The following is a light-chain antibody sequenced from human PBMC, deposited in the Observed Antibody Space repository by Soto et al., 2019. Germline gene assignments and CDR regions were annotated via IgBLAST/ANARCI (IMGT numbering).Light chain of an antibody. CDR3: QHYNSYSEA. CDR1: HNIDTL. V-gene: IGKV1-5*03. Sequence: DIQMSQSPSALSTSVGDRVTITCRSSHNIDTLLAWYQQKPGKAPKPLIYKASTLKSGVPSRFSGSGSGTEFTLTISSLQPDDFSTYYCQHYNSYSEAFGQGTKVDIK. CDR2: KAS. J-gene: IGKJ1*01.